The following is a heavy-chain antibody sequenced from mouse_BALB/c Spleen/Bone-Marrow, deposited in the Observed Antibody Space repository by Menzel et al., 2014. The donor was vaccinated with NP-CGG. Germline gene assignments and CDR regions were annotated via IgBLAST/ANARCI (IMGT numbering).Heavy chain of an antibody. Sequence: VKLQESGAELARPGASLKMSCRTSGYTFTSYTVHWIKQRPGQGLEWIGYINPSSNYTNYNQRFKDKATLTADKSSNTAYMQLSSLTSEDSAVYYCARSMIIYFAMDYWGQGTSVTVSS. CDR3: ARSMIIYFAMDY. D-gene: IGHD2-3*01. CDR1: GYTFTSYT. CDR2: INPSSNYT. J-gene: IGHJ4*01. V-gene: IGHV1-4*01.